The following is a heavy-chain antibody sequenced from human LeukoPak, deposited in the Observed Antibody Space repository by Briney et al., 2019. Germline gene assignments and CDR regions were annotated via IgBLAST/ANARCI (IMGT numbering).Heavy chain of an antibody. Sequence: SETLSLTCAVYGGSFSGCYWSWIRQPPGKGLEWIGEINHSGSTNYNPSLKSRVTISVDTSKNQFSLKLSSVTAADTAVYYCARSSYSSSSSVWGQGTMVTVSS. CDR3: ARSSYSSSSSV. J-gene: IGHJ3*01. CDR1: GGSFSGCY. CDR2: INHSGST. V-gene: IGHV4-34*01. D-gene: IGHD6-6*01.